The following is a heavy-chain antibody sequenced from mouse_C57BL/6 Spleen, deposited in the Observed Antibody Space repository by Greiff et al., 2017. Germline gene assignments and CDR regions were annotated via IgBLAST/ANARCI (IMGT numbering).Heavy chain of an antibody. Sequence: QVQLQQSGAELARPGASVKLSCKASGYTFTSYGISWVKQRTGQGLEWIGEIYPRSGSTYYNEKFKGKATLTADKSSSTAYMELCSLTSEDSAVYSWARKGAFGYYLYYFDYWGQGTTLTVSS. CDR3: ARKGAFGYYLYYFDY. V-gene: IGHV1-81*01. CDR1: GYTFTSYG. D-gene: IGHD2-3*01. J-gene: IGHJ2*01. CDR2: IYPRSGST.